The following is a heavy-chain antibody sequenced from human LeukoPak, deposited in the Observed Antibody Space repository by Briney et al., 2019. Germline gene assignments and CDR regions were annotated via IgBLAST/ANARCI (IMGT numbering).Heavy chain of an antibody. J-gene: IGHJ4*02. V-gene: IGHV3-23*01. CDR1: GFTFSSWA. D-gene: IGHD3-16*01. Sequence: GGSLSLSCAASGFTFSSWARSWVRQAPGKGLEWVSSMSDSGRSTYYKDSVKGRFTSSRDNSKNTLYLQMNSLRAEDTAVYYCTTELRLRLGVSRSGYWGQGTLVTVSS. CDR2: MSDSGRST. CDR3: TTELRLRLGVSRSGY.